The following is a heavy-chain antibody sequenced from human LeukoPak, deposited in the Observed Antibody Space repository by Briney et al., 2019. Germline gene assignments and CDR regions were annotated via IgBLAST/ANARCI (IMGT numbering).Heavy chain of an antibody. CDR2: INPSGGST. J-gene: IGHJ4*02. CDR1: GYTFTSYY. CDR3: ARDLSHRYYHRTGYAFDY. D-gene: IGHD3/OR15-3a*01. Sequence: ASVKVSCKASGYTFTSYYIHWVRQAPGQGLEWMGLINPSGGSTNYAQKFQGRVTMTRDTSTSTVYMELSSLRSEDTAVYYCARDLSHRYYHRTGYAFDYWGQGTLVTVSS. V-gene: IGHV1-46*01.